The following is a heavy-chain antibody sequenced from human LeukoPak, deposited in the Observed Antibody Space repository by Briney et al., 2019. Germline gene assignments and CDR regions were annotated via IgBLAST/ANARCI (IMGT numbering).Heavy chain of an antibody. CDR1: GGSISSYY. CDR3: VRGDLLTGYYIYGY. D-gene: IGHD3-9*01. J-gene: IGHJ4*02. CDR2: IYYSGST. Sequence: SETPSLTCTVSGGSISSYYWSWIRQPPGKGLEWIGYIYYSGSTNYNPSLKGRVTISVDTSKNQFSLKLSSVTAADTAVYYCVRGDLLTGYYIYGYWGQGTLVTVSS. V-gene: IGHV4-59*01.